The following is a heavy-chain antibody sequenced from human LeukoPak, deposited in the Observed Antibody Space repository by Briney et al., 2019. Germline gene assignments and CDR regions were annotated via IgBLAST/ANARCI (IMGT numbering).Heavy chain of an antibody. CDR1: GFTFSSYS. J-gene: IGHJ4*02. D-gene: IGHD3-9*01. CDR2: ISSSSSYI. V-gene: IGHV3-21*01. Sequence: GGSLRLSCAASGFTFSSYSMNRVRQAPGKGLEWVSSISSSSSYIYYADSVKGRFTISRDNAKNSLYLQMNSLRAEDTAVYFCARDPKGLRYFDWLSGSSYYFDYWGQGTLVTVSS. CDR3: ARDPKGLRYFDWLSGSSYYFDY.